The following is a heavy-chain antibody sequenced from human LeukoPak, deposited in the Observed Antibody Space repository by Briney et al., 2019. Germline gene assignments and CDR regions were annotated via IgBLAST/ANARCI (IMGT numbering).Heavy chain of an antibody. CDR3: IRLRDSSGWYAGFDP. Sequence: GGSLRLSCAASGFTFSSYWMSWVRQAPGKGLEWVANIKQDGSEKYYVDSVKGRFTISRDDSKNTAYLQMSSLKTEDTAVYYCIRLRDSSGWYAGFDPWGQGTLVSVSS. J-gene: IGHJ5*02. D-gene: IGHD6-19*01. CDR1: GFTFSSYW. V-gene: IGHV3-7*03. CDR2: IKQDGSEK.